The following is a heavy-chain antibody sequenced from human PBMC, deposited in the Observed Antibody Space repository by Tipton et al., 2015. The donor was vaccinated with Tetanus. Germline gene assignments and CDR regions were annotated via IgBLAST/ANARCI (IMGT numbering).Heavy chain of an antibody. D-gene: IGHD2-2*01. Sequence: QLVQSGAEVKKPGASVKVSCKASGYTFTSYYMHWVRQAPGQGLEWMGIINPSGGSTSYAQKFQGRVTMTRDTSISTAYMELSRLKSDDTAVYYCARWGYCSSTSCPSPGMDVWGQGTTVTVSS. CDR3: ARWGYCSSTSCPSPGMDV. J-gene: IGHJ6*02. CDR1: GYTFTSYY. CDR2: INPSGGST. V-gene: IGHV1-46*01.